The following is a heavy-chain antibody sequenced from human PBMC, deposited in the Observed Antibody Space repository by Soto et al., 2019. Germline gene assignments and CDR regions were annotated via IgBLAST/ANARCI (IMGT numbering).Heavy chain of an antibody. D-gene: IGHD3-22*01. CDR2: INAGNDNT. CDR3: ARGVGGIYYDFNWFDP. Sequence: QVQLVQSGTEVKKPGASVKVSCKASGYTFTRYAMHWVRQAPGQRLAWMGWINAGNDNTKYSQKYKVRVTITGDTSASTAYMELSSLRSEDTAVYYCARGVGGIYYDFNWFDPWCQGTLVTVSS. CDR1: GYTFTRYA. J-gene: IGHJ5*02. V-gene: IGHV1-3*01.